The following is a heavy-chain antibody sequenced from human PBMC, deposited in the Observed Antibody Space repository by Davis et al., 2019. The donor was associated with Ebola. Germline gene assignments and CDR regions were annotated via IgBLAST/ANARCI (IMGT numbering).Heavy chain of an antibody. Sequence: PGGSLRLSCAASGFTFSSYAMSWVRQAPGKGLEWVSAISGSGGSTYYADSVKGRFTISRDNSKNTLYLQMNSLRAEDTAVYYCARHGRAAGMSWFDPWGQGALVTVSS. V-gene: IGHV3-23*01. CDR3: ARHGRAAGMSWFDP. J-gene: IGHJ5*02. CDR1: GFTFSSYA. CDR2: ISGSGGST. D-gene: IGHD6-13*01.